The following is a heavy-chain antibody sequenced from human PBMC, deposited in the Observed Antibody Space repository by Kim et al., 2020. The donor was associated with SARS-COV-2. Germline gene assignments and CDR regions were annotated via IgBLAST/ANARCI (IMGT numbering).Heavy chain of an antibody. J-gene: IGHJ4*02. CDR1: GFTFTSSA. CDR3: AAVTPYGSGSSSLDY. CDR2: IVVGSGNT. Sequence: SVKVSCKASGFTFTSSAVQWVRQARGQRLEWIGWIVVGSGNTNYAQKFQERVTITRDMSTSTAYMELSSLRSEDTAVYYCAAVTPYGSGSSSLDYWGQGTLVTVSS. V-gene: IGHV1-58*01. D-gene: IGHD3-10*01.